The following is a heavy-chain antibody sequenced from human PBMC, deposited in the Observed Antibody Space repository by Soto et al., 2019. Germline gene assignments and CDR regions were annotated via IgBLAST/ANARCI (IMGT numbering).Heavy chain of an antibody. J-gene: IGHJ5*02. CDR1: GFSLTTSGVG. CDR3: AHRTTTVTWWFYP. Sequence: QITLKESGTTLVKHTQTLTLTCTFSGFSLTTSGVGVGWIRQPPGKALEWLALIYWDDDKGYSPSLKCRLPIPNHTSKNQVVLTMTNMDPADTATYFCAHRTTTVTWWFYPWGQGTLVTVSS. CDR2: IYWDDDK. V-gene: IGHV2-5*02. D-gene: IGHD4-17*01.